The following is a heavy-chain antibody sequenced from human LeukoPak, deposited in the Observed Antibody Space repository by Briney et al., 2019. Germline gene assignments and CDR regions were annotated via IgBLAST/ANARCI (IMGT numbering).Heavy chain of an antibody. Sequence: GGSLRLSCSASGFSFDDNAMHWVRQAPGKGLEWVANIKQDGSEKYYVDSVKGRFTISRDNAKNSLYLQMNSLRAEDTAVYYCARDLDHLPVVYFDYWGQGTLVTVSS. CDR2: IKQDGSEK. CDR1: GFSFDDNA. J-gene: IGHJ4*02. V-gene: IGHV3-7*01. D-gene: IGHD1-1*01. CDR3: ARDLDHLPVVYFDY.